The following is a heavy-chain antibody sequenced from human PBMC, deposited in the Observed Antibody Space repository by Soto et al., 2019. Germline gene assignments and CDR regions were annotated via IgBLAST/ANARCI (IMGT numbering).Heavy chain of an antibody. CDR3: GSAQVRGLLPRY. D-gene: IGHD3-16*01. CDR1: GHPHT. J-gene: IGHJ1*01. Sequence: QVHLVQSGAELKKPGSSVRVSCTASGHPHTISWMRQAPGQGLEWLGGIVPTLGSTNYARNFQGRVTISADKPAGVVHMELIGLRSEDSATYYCGSAQVRGLLPRYWGPGT. V-gene: IGHV1-69*08. CDR2: IVPTLGST.